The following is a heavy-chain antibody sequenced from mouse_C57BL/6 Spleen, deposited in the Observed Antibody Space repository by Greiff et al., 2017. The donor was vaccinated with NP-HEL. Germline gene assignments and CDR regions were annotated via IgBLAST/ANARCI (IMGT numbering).Heavy chain of an antibody. J-gene: IGHJ2*01. CDR2: IDPANGNT. CDR3: AIGRTRTGSFFDY. CDR1: GFNIKNTY. V-gene: IGHV14-3*01. D-gene: IGHD4-1*01. Sequence: VQLQQSVAELVRPGASVKLSCTASGFNIKNTYMHWVKQRPEQGLEWIGRIDPANGNTKYAPKFQGKATITADTSSNTAYLQLSSLTSEDTAIYYCAIGRTRTGSFFDYWGQGTTLTVSS.